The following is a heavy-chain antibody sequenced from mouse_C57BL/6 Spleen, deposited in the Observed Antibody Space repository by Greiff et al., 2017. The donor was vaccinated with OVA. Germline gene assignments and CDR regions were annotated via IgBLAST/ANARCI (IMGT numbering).Heavy chain of an antibody. CDR1: GYTFTSYW. CDR2: IDPSDSYT. J-gene: IGHJ4*01. CDR3: ARRVGGYYFYAMDY. D-gene: IGHD2-3*01. Sequence: QVQLQQPGAELVRPGTSVKLSCKASGYTFTSYWMHWVKQRPGQGLEWIGVIDPSDSYTNYNQKFKGKATLTVDTSSSTAYMQLSSLTSEDSAVYYCARRVGGYYFYAMDYWGQGTTVTVSS. V-gene: IGHV1-59*01.